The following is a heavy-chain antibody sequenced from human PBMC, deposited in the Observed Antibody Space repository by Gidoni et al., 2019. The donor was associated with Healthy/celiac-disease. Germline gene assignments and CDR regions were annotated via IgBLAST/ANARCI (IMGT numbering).Heavy chain of an antibody. V-gene: IGHV4-59*08. CDR2: IYYSGST. CDR1: GGSISSYY. CDR3: ARLRGDYAGNYFDY. J-gene: IGHJ4*02. D-gene: IGHD4-17*01. Sequence: QVQLQESGPGLVKPSEPLSLTCTVSGGSISSYYWSWIRQPPGKGLEWIGYIYYSGSTNYNPSLKSRVTISVDTSKNQFSLKLSSVTAADTAVYYCARLRGDYAGNYFDYWGQGTLVTVSS.